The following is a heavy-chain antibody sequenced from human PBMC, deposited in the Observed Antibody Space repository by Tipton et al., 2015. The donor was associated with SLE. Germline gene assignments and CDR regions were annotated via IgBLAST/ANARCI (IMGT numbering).Heavy chain of an antibody. CDR1: GYTFTSYG. CDR2: ISAYNGNT. V-gene: IGHV1-18*01. Sequence: QLVQSGPEVKKPGASVKVSCKASGYTFTSYGISWVRQAPGQGLEWMGWISAYNGNTNYAQKLQGRVTMTTDTSTSTAYMELRSLRSEDTAVYYCARDLTYYYGSGSLYGMDVWGQGTTVTVSS. J-gene: IGHJ6*02. D-gene: IGHD3-10*01. CDR3: ARDLTYYYGSGSLYGMDV.